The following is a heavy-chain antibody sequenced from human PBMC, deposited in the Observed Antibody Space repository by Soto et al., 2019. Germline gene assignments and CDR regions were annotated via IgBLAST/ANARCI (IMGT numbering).Heavy chain of an antibody. CDR2: IYYSGRT. V-gene: IGHV4-31*03. J-gene: IGHJ4*02. CDR1: GGSIGSGGYY. D-gene: IGHD4-17*01. CDR3: ARAFDDYGDSQYQFDY. Sequence: QVQLQESGPRLVKPSQTLSLTCTVSGGSIGSGGYYWSWIRQHPGKGLEWIGYIYYSGRTFYNPSLKSRVNISIDTSQEQFSLDLTSVNAADTAVYYCARAFDDYGDSQYQFDYWGQGTLITVSS.